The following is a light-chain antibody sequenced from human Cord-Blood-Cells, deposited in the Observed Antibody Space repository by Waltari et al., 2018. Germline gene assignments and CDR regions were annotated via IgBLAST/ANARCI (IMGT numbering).Light chain of an antibody. CDR1: QRSSSY. CDR2: AAS. CDR3: QQSYSTPLT. V-gene: IGKV1-39*01. Sequence: DIQMTQSPSSLSASVAYRVTITCPASQRSSSYLNWYQHKPGKAPKLLIYAASSLQRGVTSRLSHSESGTNFTLTISRLQPEYGATCYCQQSYSTPLTFGGGTKVEIK. J-gene: IGKJ4*01.